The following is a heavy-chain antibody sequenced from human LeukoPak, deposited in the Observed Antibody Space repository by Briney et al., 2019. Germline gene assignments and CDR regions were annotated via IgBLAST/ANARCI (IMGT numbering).Heavy chain of an antibody. CDR2: IYYSGST. CDR3: ASVTPNYYYGMDV. V-gene: IGHV4-59*08. CDR1: GGSISSYY. J-gene: IGHJ6*02. D-gene: IGHD4-23*01. Sequence: SETLSLTCTVSGGSISSYYWSWIRQPPGKGLEWIGYIYYSGSTNYNPSLKSRVTISVDTSKNQFSLKLSSMTAADTAVYYCASVTPNYYYGMDVWGQGTTVTVSS.